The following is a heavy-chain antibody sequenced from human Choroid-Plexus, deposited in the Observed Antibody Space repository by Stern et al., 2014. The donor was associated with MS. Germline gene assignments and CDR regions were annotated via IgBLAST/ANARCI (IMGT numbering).Heavy chain of an antibody. CDR2: VSHDGSYK. Sequence: VQLVESGGGVVQPGRPLRLSCVASGFTFGSCAMHWVRQAPGKGLEWVGGVSHDGSYKYYADSVKGRFTISRDNSQNTLYMQMSSLRPEDTAVYYCAKDRQYSTYFFDHWGQGSLVTVSS. D-gene: IGHD2/OR15-2a*01. CDR1: GFTFGSCA. J-gene: IGHJ5*02. CDR3: AKDRQYSTYFFDH. V-gene: IGHV3-30*18.